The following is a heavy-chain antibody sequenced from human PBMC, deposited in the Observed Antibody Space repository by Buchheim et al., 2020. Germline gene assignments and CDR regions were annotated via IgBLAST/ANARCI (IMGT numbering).Heavy chain of an antibody. CDR2: ISSSSSYI. CDR3: ARDGSFSRDTVTFHYYGMDV. J-gene: IGHJ6*02. CDR1: GFTFSSYS. V-gene: IGHV3-21*01. Sequence: EVQLVESGGGLVKPGGSLRLSCAASGFTFSSYSMNWVRQAPGKGLEWVSSISSSSSYIYYADSVKGRFTISRDNAKNSLYLQMNSLRAEDTAVYYCARDGSFSRDTVTFHYYGMDVWGQGTT. D-gene: IGHD4-17*01.